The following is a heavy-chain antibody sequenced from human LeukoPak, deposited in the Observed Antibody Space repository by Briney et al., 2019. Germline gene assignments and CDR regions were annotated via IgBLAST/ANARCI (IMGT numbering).Heavy chain of an antibody. CDR1: GGSISSSSYY. CDR3: ARVSVRGVMDRFGDY. V-gene: IGHV4-39*07. Sequence: SETLSLTCTVSGGSISSSSYYWGWIRQPPGKGLEWIGSIYYSGSTYYNPSLKSRVTISVDTSKNQFSLKLSSVTAADTAVYYCARVSVRGVMDRFGDYWGQGTLVTVSS. J-gene: IGHJ4*02. CDR2: IYYSGST. D-gene: IGHD3-10*01.